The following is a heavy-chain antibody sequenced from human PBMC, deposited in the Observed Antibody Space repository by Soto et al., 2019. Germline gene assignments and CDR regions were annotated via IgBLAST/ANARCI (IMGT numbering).Heavy chain of an antibody. CDR1: GGSISSGGYY. CDR2: IYYSGST. V-gene: IGHV4-31*03. J-gene: IGHJ5*02. Sequence: SETLSLTCTVSGGSISSGGYYWSWIRQHPGKGLEWIGYIYYSGSTYYNPSLTSRVTISVDTSKNQFSLRLSSVTAADTAVYYCARLKFIGYSYGPVVPNWFDPWGQGTLVTVPQ. CDR3: ARLKFIGYSYGPVVPNWFDP. D-gene: IGHD5-18*01.